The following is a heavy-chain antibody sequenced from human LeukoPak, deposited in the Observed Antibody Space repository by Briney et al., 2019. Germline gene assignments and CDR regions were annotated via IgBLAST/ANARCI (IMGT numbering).Heavy chain of an antibody. Sequence: GGSLRLSCAVSGFTFSDYYMIWIRQAPGKGLEWVSYISNSGNTIYYADSVRGRFTISRDNAKNSLYLQMSSPRAEDTAVYYCAKDIGAAGSGYFDYWGQGTLVTVSS. J-gene: IGHJ4*02. D-gene: IGHD6-13*01. V-gene: IGHV3-11*04. CDR1: GFTFSDYY. CDR2: ISNSGNTI. CDR3: AKDIGAAGSGYFDY.